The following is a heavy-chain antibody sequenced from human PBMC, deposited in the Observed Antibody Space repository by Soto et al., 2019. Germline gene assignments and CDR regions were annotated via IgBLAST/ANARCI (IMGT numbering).Heavy chain of an antibody. J-gene: IGHJ4*02. D-gene: IGHD3-9*01. V-gene: IGHV4-30-4*01. CDR3: ARLEGLATISYYFDF. CDR2: IYYTGIT. Sequence: SETLSLTCTVSGGSISSGDYYWSWIRQPPGKGLEWIGYIYYTGITNYNPSLQTRISMSVDTSKNQFSLKLNSVTAADSAVYFCARLEGLATISYYFDFWGPGALVTVSS. CDR1: GGSISSGDYY.